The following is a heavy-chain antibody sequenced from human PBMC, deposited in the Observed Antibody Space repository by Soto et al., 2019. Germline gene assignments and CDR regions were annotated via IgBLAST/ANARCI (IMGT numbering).Heavy chain of an antibody. J-gene: IGHJ6*02. D-gene: IGHD4-4*01. CDR3: ARDRTYSNYVGPPYYYYGMDV. CDR1: GFTFSSYA. CDR2: ISYDGSNK. V-gene: IGHV3-30-3*01. Sequence: SLRLSCAASGFTFSSYAMHWVRQAPGKGLEWVAVISYDGSNKYYADSVKGRFTISRDNSKNTLYLQMNSLRAEDTAVYYCARDRTYSNYVGPPYYYYGMDVWGQGTTVTVSS.